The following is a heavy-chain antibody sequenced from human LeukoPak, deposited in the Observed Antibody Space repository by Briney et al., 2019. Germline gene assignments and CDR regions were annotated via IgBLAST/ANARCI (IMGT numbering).Heavy chain of an antibody. D-gene: IGHD3-3*01. V-gene: IGHV1-18*01. CDR2: ISAYNGNT. CDR1: GYTFTSYG. J-gene: IGHJ4*02. Sequence: ASVKVSCKASGYTFTSYGISWVRQAPGQGLEWMGWISAYNGNTNYAQKLQGRVTMTTDTSTSTAYMELRSLRSDDTAVYYCARVFPRGYDFWSGYFGQNFDCWGQGTLVTVSS. CDR3: ARVFPRGYDFWSGYFGQNFDC.